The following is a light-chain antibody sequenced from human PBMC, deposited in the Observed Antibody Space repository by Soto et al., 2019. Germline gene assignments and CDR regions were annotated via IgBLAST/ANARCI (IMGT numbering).Light chain of an antibody. CDR1: PSLVYSDGNAY. CDR2: KVS. V-gene: IGKV2-30*01. J-gene: IGKJ1*01. CDR3: MQGSFWPWT. Sequence: DVVMTQTPLSLSVTPGPPASISCRSSPSLVYSDGNAYLIWFNQRQGQSPRRXSFKVSNRDSGVPDRFRGSGAGSDFTLKISRVEAEDVGVYYCMQGSFWPWTFGQGTKVDIK.